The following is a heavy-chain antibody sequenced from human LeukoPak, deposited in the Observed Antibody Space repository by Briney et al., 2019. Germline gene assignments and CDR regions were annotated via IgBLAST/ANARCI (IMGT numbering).Heavy chain of an antibody. V-gene: IGHV4-34*01. CDR3: ARGLIAAAGIGRFGGFYDY. Sequence: PSETLSLTCAVYGGSFSGYYWSWIRQPPGKGLEWIGEINHSESTNYNPSLKSRVTISVDTSKNQFSLKLSSVTAADTAVYYCARGLIAAAGIGRFGGFYDYWGQGTLVTVSS. D-gene: IGHD6-13*01. CDR1: GGSFSGYY. CDR2: INHSEST. J-gene: IGHJ4*02.